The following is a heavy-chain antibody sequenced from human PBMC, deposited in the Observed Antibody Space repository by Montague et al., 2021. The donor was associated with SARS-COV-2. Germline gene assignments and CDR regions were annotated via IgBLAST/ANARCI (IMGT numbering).Heavy chain of an antibody. J-gene: IGHJ5*02. CDR2: IYYSGST. D-gene: IGHD3-3*01. CDR1: GGSISSYY. V-gene: IGHV4-59*01. CDR3: ARCITIFGVVGSWFDP. Sequence: SETLSLTCTVSGGSISSYYWSWTRQPPGKGLEWIGYIYYSGSTNYNPSLKSRVTISVDTSKNQFSLKLSSVTAADTAVYYCARCITIFGVVGSWFDPWGQGTLVTVSS.